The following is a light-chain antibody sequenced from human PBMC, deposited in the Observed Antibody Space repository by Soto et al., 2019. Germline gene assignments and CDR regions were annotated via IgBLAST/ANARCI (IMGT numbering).Light chain of an antibody. CDR3: LHYGRSPPYT. V-gene: IGKV3-20*01. Sequence: EIVLTQSPGTLSLSPGERATLSCRASQRISSSDLAWYQHKPGQAPRLRLYGASSRATGIPDRFSGSGSGTDFTLTISRLEPEDFAVYYCLHYGRSPPYTFGQGPKLEIK. J-gene: IGKJ2*01. CDR2: GAS. CDR1: QRISSSD.